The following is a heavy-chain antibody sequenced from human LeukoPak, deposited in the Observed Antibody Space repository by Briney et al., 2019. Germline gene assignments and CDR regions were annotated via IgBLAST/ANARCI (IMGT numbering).Heavy chain of an antibody. CDR1: GFTFSSYW. V-gene: IGHV3-7*01. Sequence: PGGSLRLSCAASGFTFSSYWMSWVRQAPGKGLEWVANIKQDGSEQHYVDSVKGRFTISRDNARNSLYLQMNSLRVEDTAVYYCASDPHGAFDLWGQGTMVTVSS. CDR2: IKQDGSEQ. CDR3: ASDPHGAFDL. J-gene: IGHJ3*01.